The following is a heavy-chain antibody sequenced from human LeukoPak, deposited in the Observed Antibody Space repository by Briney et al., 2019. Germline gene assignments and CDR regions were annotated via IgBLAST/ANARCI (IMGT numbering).Heavy chain of an antibody. CDR3: ARGRGDYGGEFDY. V-gene: IGHV3-21*01. CDR1: GFTFSSYS. D-gene: IGHD4-23*01. CDR2: ISSSSSYI. J-gene: IGHJ4*02. Sequence: GGSLRLSCAASGFTFSSYSMNWVRQAPGKGLEWVSCISSSSSYIYYADSVKGRFTISRDSSKNTLYLQMNSLRAEDTAVYYCARGRGDYGGEFDYWGQGTLVTVSS.